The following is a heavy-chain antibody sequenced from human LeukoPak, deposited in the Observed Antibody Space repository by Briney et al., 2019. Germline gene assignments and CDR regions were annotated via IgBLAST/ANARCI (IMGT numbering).Heavy chain of an antibody. CDR3: ARTHYDFWSGYPSPPDY. V-gene: IGHV4-61*01. CDR2: IYYSGST. CDR1: GCSVSSGSYY. D-gene: IGHD3-3*01. J-gene: IGHJ4*02. Sequence: ETLSLTCTVSGCSVSSGSYYWSWIRQPPGKGLEWIGYIYYSGSTNYNPSLKSRVTISVDTSKNQFSLKLSSVTAADTAVYYCARTHYDFWSGYPSPPDYWGQGTLVTVSS.